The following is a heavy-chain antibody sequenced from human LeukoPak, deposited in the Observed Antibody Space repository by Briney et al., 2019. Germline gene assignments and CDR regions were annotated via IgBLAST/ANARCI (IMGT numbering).Heavy chain of an antibody. V-gene: IGHV3-7*01. CDR2: IKQDGSEK. Sequence: GGSLRLSCAASGFTFSSYWMSWVRQAPGKGLEWVANIKQDGSEKYYVDSVKGRFTISRDNAKNSLYLRMNSLRAEDTAVYYCARGWDFWSGYYPAYFDYWGQGTLVTVSS. D-gene: IGHD3-3*01. J-gene: IGHJ4*02. CDR1: GFTFSSYW. CDR3: ARGWDFWSGYYPAYFDY.